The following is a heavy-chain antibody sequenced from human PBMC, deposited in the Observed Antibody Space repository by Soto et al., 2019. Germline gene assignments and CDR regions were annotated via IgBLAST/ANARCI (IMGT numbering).Heavy chain of an antibody. J-gene: IGHJ4*02. Sequence: VQLLESGGALVQPGSSLTVSCEVSGFTFYNFAMNWVRQAPGKGLEWVSVIRDSGEKTDYADSAKGRLIIFRDISKNTLFLHKNNLSVKDTAVYFFAKAEDCRASDCFRSFDSWGQGTLVTVFS. V-gene: IGHV3-23*01. CDR1: GFTFYNFA. CDR3: AKAEDCRASDCFRSFDS. CDR2: IRDSGEKT. D-gene: IGHD2-15*01.